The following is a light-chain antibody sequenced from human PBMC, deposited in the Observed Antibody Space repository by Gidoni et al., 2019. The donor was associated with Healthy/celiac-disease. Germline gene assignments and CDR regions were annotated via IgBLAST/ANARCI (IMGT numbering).Light chain of an antibody. CDR1: QSISSW. CDR2: DAS. V-gene: IGKV1-5*01. J-gene: IGKJ1*01. CDR3: QQYNSYWGT. Sequence: DIQMTQSPSTLSASVGDRVTLTCRASQSISSWLSWYQQKPGKAPKLLIYDASSLESGVPARFSGSGSGTEFTLTISSLQADDLATYYCQQYNSYWGTFGQGTKVEIK.